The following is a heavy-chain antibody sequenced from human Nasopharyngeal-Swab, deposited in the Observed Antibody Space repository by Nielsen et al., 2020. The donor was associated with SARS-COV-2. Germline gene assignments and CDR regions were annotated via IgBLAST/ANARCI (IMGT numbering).Heavy chain of an antibody. CDR2: ISGSGGGT. D-gene: IGHD3-10*01. J-gene: IGHJ4*02. Sequence: GGSLRLSCVGSGFTLRNYDMGWVRQPPGKGLEWVSHISGSGGGTYYTDSVKGRFTISRDNSKNTLHLHTSSLRAEDTAVYYCAKDKEDLRGVGSYDYWGQGTLVTVSS. CDR3: AKDKEDLRGVGSYDY. CDR1: GFTLRNYD. V-gene: IGHV3-23*01.